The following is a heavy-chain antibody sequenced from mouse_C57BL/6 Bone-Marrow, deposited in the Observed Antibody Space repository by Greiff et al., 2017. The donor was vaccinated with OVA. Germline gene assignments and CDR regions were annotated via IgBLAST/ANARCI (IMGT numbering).Heavy chain of an antibody. CDR1: GYTFTSYW. CDR3: ADYGPLC. V-gene: IGHV1-56*01. J-gene: IGHJ2*01. D-gene: IGHD1-2*01. Sequence: VKLMESGPELVRPGASVKISCKAPGYTFTSYWMQWVRQRPGQGLEWIGEIFPGSGSTYYNEKFKGKATLTVDTSSSTAYMQLSSLTSEDSAVYLCADYGPLCWGQGTALTVSS. CDR2: IFPGSGST.